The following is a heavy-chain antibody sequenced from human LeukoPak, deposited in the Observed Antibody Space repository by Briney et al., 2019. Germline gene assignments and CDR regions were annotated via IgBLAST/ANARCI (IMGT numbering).Heavy chain of an antibody. V-gene: IGHV3-7*01. CDR1: GFTFSSYG. Sequence: GGSLRLSCAASGFTFSSYGMHWVRQAPGKGLEWVASIKQDGSEKYYVDSVKGRFTISRDNAKNSLYLQMSSLRVEDTAVYYCARDPEEWQVPIDHWGQGTLVTVSS. D-gene: IGHD2-2*02. J-gene: IGHJ4*02. CDR3: ARDPEEWQVPIDH. CDR2: IKQDGSEK.